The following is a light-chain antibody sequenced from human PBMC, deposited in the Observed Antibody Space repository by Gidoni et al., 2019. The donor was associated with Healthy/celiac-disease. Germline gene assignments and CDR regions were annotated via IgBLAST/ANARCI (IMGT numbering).Light chain of an antibody. CDR2: YDS. V-gene: IGLV3-21*04. CDR1: NFATAS. CDR3: QVWDSTIDLRV. J-gene: IGLJ3*02. Sequence: SYVLTQPPSVSVAPGKTARITCGGDNFATASVHWYQQKPGQAPVLVIYYDSDRPSGIPERFSGSNSGKTATLTISGVEAEDEADYYCQVWDSTIDLRVFGGGTRLTV.